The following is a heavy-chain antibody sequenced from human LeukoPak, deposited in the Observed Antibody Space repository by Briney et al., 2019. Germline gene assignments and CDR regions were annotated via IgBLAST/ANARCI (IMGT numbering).Heavy chain of an antibody. D-gene: IGHD1-26*01. CDR2: INTDGSDT. CDR3: TRDPPGWESPPDY. V-gene: IGHV3-74*01. J-gene: IGHJ4*02. Sequence: GGYLRLSCAASGFAFTNYWMHWVRQAPEKGLVWVSRINTDGSDTTYADSVKGRFTISRDNAKNTLYLQMNSLRVEDTAVYYCTRDPPGWESPPDYWGQGTLVTVSS. CDR1: GFAFTNYW.